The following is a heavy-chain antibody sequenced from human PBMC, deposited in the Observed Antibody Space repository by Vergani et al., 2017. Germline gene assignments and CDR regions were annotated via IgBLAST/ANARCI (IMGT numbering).Heavy chain of an antibody. J-gene: IGHJ5*02. D-gene: IGHD3-3*01. CDR3: AGSHITIFGVVNNWFDP. Sequence: QVQLQESGPGLVKPSETLSLTCTVSGGSISSYYWSWIRQPAGKGLEWIGRIYTSGSTNYNPSLKSRVTISVDTSKNQFSLKLSSVTAADTAVYYCAGSHITIFGVVNNWFDPWGQGTLVTVSS. CDR1: GGSISSYY. CDR2: IYTSGST. V-gene: IGHV4-4*07.